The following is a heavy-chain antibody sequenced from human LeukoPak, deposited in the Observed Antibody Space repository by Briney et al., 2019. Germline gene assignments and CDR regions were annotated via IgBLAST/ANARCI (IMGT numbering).Heavy chain of an antibody. J-gene: IGHJ5*02. CDR3: AKGSAPYYYDSSGYHYDGFELNWFDP. V-gene: IGHV3-30*18. D-gene: IGHD3-22*01. CDR1: GFTFSSYG. Sequence: PGGSLRLSCAASGFTFSSYGMHWVRQAPGKGLEWVAVISYDGSNKYYADSVKGRFTISRDNSKNTLYLQMNSLRAEDTAVYYCAKGSAPYYYDSSGYHYDGFELNWFDPWGQGTLVTVSS. CDR2: ISYDGSNK.